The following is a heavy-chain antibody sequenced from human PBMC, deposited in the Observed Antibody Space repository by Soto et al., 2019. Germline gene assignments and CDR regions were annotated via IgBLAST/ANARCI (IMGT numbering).Heavy chain of an antibody. D-gene: IGHD2-2*02. CDR3: ARDSRYCSGPRCYSASDDAFDV. Sequence: SETLSLTCTVSGGSITNYYWNWIRRPPGKGLEWIGYMFYSGSTNYNPSLKSRVTISVDTSKSQISLELTSVTAADTAMYYCARDSRYCSGPRCYSASDDAFDVWGQGTMVT. V-gene: IGHV4-59*01. J-gene: IGHJ3*01. CDR1: GGSITNYY. CDR2: MFYSGST.